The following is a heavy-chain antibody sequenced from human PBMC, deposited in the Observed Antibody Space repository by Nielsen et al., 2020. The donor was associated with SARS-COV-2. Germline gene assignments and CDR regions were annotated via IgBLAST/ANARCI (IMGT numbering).Heavy chain of an antibody. CDR1: GGSISSSSYY. J-gene: IGHJ4*02. V-gene: IGHV4-39*07. D-gene: IGHD6-13*01. CDR3: ARGRIVNVGYSSSWYGY. CDR2: IYYSGST. Sequence: SETLSLTCAVSGGSISSSSYYWGWIRQPPGKGLEWIGSIYYSGSTNYNPSLKSRVTISVDTSKNQFSLKLSSVTAADTAVYYCARGRIVNVGYSSSWYGYWGQGTLVTVSS.